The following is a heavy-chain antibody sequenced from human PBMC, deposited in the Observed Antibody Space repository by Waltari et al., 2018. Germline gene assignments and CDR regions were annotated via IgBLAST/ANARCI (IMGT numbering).Heavy chain of an antibody. CDR2: LRGMGATT. CDR1: GFTFSDYA. CDR3: AKGFREIDY. Sequence: EMQLLESGGGLVQPGGSLRLSCAASGFTFSDYALMWVRQAPGKGLEWGRGLRGMGATTWYADSVKGRFTISRDNSKNTMYLQMNSLRVEDTAVYYCAKGFREIDYWGQGALVTVSS. J-gene: IGHJ4*02. V-gene: IGHV3-23*01.